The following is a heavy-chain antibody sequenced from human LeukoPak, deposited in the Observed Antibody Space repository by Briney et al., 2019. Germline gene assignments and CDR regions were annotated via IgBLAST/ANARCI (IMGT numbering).Heavy chain of an antibody. V-gene: IGHV3-21*01. Sequence: PGGSLRLSCSVSGFTFSSYSMNWVRQAPGKGLQWVSSISGGGSYIFYADSVKGRFSVSRDNAKNSVYLQMNSLRAEDTAVYYCARGVGDYDAFDVCGHGTRVTVAS. J-gene: IGHJ3*01. CDR3: ARGVGDYDAFDV. CDR1: GFTFSSYS. D-gene: IGHD4-17*01. CDR2: ISGGGSYI.